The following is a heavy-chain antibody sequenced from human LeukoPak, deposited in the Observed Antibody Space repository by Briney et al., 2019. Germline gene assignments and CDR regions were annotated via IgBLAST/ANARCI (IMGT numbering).Heavy chain of an antibody. CDR2: IIPILGIA. D-gene: IGHD6-19*01. J-gene: IGHJ4*02. V-gene: IGHV1-69*04. CDR1: GGTFSSYA. CDR3: ARGPLSSGWPKLRSAKKYYFDY. Sequence: ASVKVSCKASGGTFSSYAISWVRQAPGQGLEWMGRIIPILGIANYAQKFQGRVTMTRNTSISTAYMELSSLRSEDTAVYYCARGPLSSGWPKLRSAKKYYFDYWGQGTLVTVSS.